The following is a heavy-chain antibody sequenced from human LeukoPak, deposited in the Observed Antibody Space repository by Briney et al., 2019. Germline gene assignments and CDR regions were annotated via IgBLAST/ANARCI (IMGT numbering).Heavy chain of an antibody. V-gene: IGHV1-69*13. CDR2: IIPISGTA. J-gene: IGHJ4*02. CDR1: GGTFSNYA. Sequence: ASVKVSCKASGGTFSNYAISWVRQAPGQGLEWMGGIIPISGTANYAQKLQDRVTITADASTSTAYMELSSLRSEDTAVYYCATYCSSTSCYIWGYYFDSWGQGTLVTVSS. D-gene: IGHD2-2*01. CDR3: ATYCSSTSCYIWGYYFDS.